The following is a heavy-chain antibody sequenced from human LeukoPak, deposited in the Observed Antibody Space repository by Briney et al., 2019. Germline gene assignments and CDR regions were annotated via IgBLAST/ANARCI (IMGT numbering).Heavy chain of an antibody. D-gene: IGHD4-17*01. V-gene: IGHV3-9*01. CDR3: AKAYYGDSLDY. CDR2: ISWNSGSI. J-gene: IGHJ4*02. CDR1: GFTVSSNY. Sequence: GGSLRLSCAASGFTVSSNYMSWVRQAPGKGLEWVSGISWNSGSIGYADSVKGRFTISRDNAKNSLYLQMNSLRAEDTALYYCAKAYYGDSLDYWGQGTLVTVSS.